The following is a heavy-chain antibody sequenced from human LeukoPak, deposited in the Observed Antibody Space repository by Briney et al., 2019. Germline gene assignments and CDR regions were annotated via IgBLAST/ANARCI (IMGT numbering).Heavy chain of an antibody. CDR1: GFTYSSYS. D-gene: IGHD5-18*01. J-gene: IGHJ4*02. CDR2: ISSSSDYI. CDR3: ARVVDTHLDY. V-gene: IGHV3-21*01. Sequence: GGSLRLSCAASGFTYSSYSMNWVRQAPGKGLEWVSSISSSSDYIYYADSVKGRFTISRDNAKNTLYLQMNSLRAEDTAVYYCARVVDTHLDYWGQGTLVTVSS.